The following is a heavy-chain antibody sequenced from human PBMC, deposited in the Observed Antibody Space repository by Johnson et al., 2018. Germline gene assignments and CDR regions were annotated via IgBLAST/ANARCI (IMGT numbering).Heavy chain of an antibody. D-gene: IGHD1-26*01. CDR3: LSGSYYAFDI. CDR2: MNPHSGDT. CDR1: GYTFTSYV. V-gene: IGHV1-8*01. J-gene: IGHJ3*02. Sequence: QVQLVQSGAEVKEPGASVKVSCKASGYTFTSYVFNWVRQASGQGLEWMGWMNPHSGDTGYAQKFQGRVTMTRDTSLSTAYMELSSLRSEDTAVYYCLSGSYYAFDIWGQGTMVTFSS.